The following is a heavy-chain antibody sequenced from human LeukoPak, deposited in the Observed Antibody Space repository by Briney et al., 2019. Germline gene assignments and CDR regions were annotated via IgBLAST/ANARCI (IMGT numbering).Heavy chain of an antibody. Sequence: ASVKVSCKASGYTFTSYDTNWVRQATGQGLEWMGWMNPNSGNTGYAQKFQGRVTMTRNTSISTVYMELSSLRSEDTALYYCARGTTGYSSGWYGIRWGQGTLVTVSS. CDR2: MNPNSGNT. J-gene: IGHJ4*02. CDR1: GYTFTSYD. V-gene: IGHV1-8*01. D-gene: IGHD6-19*01. CDR3: ARGTTGYSSGWYGIR.